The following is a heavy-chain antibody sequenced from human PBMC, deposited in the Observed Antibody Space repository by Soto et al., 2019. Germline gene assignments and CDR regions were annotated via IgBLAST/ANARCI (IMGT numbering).Heavy chain of an antibody. Sequence: GSLRLSCSASGFTFSSYAMHWVRQAPGKGLEYVPAISSNGGSTYYADSVKGRFTISRDNSKNTLYLQMSSLRAEDTAVYYCVKVRYSSGWYDYWGQGTLVTVSS. D-gene: IGHD6-19*01. CDR3: VKVRYSSGWYDY. V-gene: IGHV3-64D*06. J-gene: IGHJ4*02. CDR2: ISSNGGST. CDR1: GFTFSSYA.